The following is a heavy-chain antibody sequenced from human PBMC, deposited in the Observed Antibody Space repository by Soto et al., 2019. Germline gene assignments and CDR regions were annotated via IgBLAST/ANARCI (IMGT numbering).Heavy chain of an antibody. V-gene: IGHV4-31*03. CDR2: IYYIGST. Sequence: PSETLSLTCTVSGGSISSGGYHWSWILQHPGKGLEWIGYIYYIGSTYYNPSLKSRVTISVDTSKNQFSLKLSSVTAADTAVYYCARDFWSGYFAFDIWGQGTMVTVSS. D-gene: IGHD3-3*01. CDR3: ARDFWSGYFAFDI. J-gene: IGHJ3*02. CDR1: GGSISSGGYH.